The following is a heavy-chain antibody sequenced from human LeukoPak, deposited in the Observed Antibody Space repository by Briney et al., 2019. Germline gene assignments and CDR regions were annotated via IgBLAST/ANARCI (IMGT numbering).Heavy chain of an antibody. V-gene: IGHV1-69*05. J-gene: IGHJ4*02. CDR1: GGTFSSYA. D-gene: IGHD6-6*01. CDR2: IIPIFGTA. Sequence: SVKVSCKASGGTFSSYAISWVRQAPGQGLEWMGGIIPIFGTANYAQKFQGRVTITTDESTSTAYMELSSLRSEDTAVYYCARDLSSSRPGDYWGQGTLVILSS. CDR3: ARDLSSSRPGDY.